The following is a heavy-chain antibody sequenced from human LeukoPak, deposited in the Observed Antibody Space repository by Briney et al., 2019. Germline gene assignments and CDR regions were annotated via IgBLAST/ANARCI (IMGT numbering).Heavy chain of an antibody. CDR3: ATQWELHPAF. Sequence: GGSLRLSCAASGFTFSSYSMNWVRQAPGKGLEWVSSISSSSSYIYYADSVKGRFTISSDNAKNSLYLQMNSLRAEDTAVYYCATQWELHPAFWGQGTLVTVSS. V-gene: IGHV3-21*01. D-gene: IGHD1-26*01. J-gene: IGHJ4*02. CDR2: ISSSSSYI. CDR1: GFTFSSYS.